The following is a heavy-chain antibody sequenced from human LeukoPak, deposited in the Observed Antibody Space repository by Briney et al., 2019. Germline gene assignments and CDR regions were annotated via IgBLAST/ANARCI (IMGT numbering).Heavy chain of an antibody. V-gene: IGHV3-15*01. CDR1: GFTFSSYV. J-gene: IGHJ4*02. Sequence: PGGSLRLSCAASGFTFSSYVMSWVCQAPGKWLEWVGRIKSKIDGGTTDYAAPVKGRFSISRDDSKNTVYLQMNSLKTEDTAVYYCATWGDFWSGNYGGYWGQGTLVTVSS. CDR3: ATWGDFWSGNYGGY. CDR2: IKSKIDGGTT. D-gene: IGHD3-3*01.